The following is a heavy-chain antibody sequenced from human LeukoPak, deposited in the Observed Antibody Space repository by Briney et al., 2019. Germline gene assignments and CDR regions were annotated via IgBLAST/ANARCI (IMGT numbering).Heavy chain of an antibody. V-gene: IGHV3-74*01. J-gene: IGHJ4*02. D-gene: IGHD5-24*01. Sequence: PGRSLRLSCTASGFTFNDYAMHWVRQAPGKGLVWVSRISSDGSSTSYADSVKGRFTISRDNAKNTLYLQMNSLRAEDTAVYYCVRDGDNLAFDYWGQGTLVTVSS. CDR3: VRDGDNLAFDY. CDR2: ISSDGSST. CDR1: GFTFNDYA.